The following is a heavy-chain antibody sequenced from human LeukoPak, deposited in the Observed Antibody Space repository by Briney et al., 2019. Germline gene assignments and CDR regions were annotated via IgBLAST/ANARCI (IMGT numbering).Heavy chain of an antibody. CDR3: ARSNYDILTGYSYYFDY. D-gene: IGHD3-9*01. CDR1: GFTVSSNY. V-gene: IGHV3-21*04. J-gene: IGHJ4*02. CDR2: ISSSSSYI. Sequence: KPGGSLRLSCAASGFTVSSNYMSWVRQAPGKGLEWVSSISSSSSYIYYADSVKGRFTISRDNAKNSLYLQMNSLRAEDTALYYCARSNYDILTGYSYYFDYWGQGTLVTVSS.